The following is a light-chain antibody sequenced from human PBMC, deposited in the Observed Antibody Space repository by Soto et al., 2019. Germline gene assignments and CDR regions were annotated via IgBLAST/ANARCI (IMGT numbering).Light chain of an antibody. CDR2: DVS. CDR3: CSYAGSYTFV. Sequence: QAVLTQPRSVSGSPGQSVTISCTGTSSDVGGYNYVSWYQQHPGKAPKLIIYDVSKRPSGVPDRFSGSKSGNTASLTISGLQAEDEADYYCCSYAGSYTFVFGGGTELTVL. CDR1: SSDVGGYNY. J-gene: IGLJ3*02. V-gene: IGLV2-11*01.